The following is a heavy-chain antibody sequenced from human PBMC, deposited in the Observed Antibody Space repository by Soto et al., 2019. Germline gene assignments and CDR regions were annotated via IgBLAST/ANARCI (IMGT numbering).Heavy chain of an antibody. V-gene: IGHV1-46*03. CDR3: SRGGCLYWYFDL. Sequence: GASVKVSCKASGYIFTSYYIHWVRQAPGQGLEWMGWINPFDGSRMFAQSFQGRVTMTRDTSTSTVYMEVSSLRSEDTAVYYCSRGGCLYWYFDLWGRDTLVTVSS. CDR2: INPFDGSR. CDR1: GYIFTSYY. J-gene: IGHJ2*01. D-gene: IGHD1-26*01.